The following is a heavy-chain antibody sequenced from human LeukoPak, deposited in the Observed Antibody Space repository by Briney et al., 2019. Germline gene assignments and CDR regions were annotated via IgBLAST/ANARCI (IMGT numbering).Heavy chain of an antibody. CDR3: ATWSSSWSAFDL. CDR2: INPKSDGT. V-gene: IGHV1-2*02. J-gene: IGHJ3*01. D-gene: IGHD6-13*01. CDR1: GYTFTGYY. Sequence: ASVTVSCLASGYTFTGYYMHWVRQAPAQGLEWMGWINPKSDGTKYAQKFQVRVTMTTYTSITTAYMELSRLTSDDTAAYYCATWSSSWSAFDLWGQGTMVAVSS.